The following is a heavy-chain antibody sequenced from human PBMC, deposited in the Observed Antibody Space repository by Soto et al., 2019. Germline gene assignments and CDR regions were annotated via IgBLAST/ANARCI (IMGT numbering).Heavy chain of an antibody. V-gene: IGHV4-34*01. CDR2: INHSGST. CDR1: GGSFSGYY. Sequence: QVQLQQWGAGLLKPSESLSLTCAVFGGSFSGYYWTWIRQPPGKGLEWIGEINHSGSTNFNSSLKSRVTISVDRSKTQFSLKLGSVTAADTAVYYCARQEVPQWFTKGYYGMDVWGQETTVTVS. D-gene: IGHD2-8*01. J-gene: IGHJ6*02. CDR3: ARQEVPQWFTKGYYGMDV.